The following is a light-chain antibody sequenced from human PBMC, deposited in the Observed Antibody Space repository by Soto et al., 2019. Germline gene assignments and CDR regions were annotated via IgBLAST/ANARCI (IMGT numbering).Light chain of an antibody. CDR2: AAS. Sequence: DIQLTQSPCFLSASVGDRVTITCRASQGISSYLAWYQQKPGKALKLLIYAASTLQSGVPSRFSGSGSGTEFTLTISSLQPEDFATYYCQHLNSFPITFGQGTRLEIK. J-gene: IGKJ5*01. CDR3: QHLNSFPIT. CDR1: QGISSY. V-gene: IGKV1-9*01.